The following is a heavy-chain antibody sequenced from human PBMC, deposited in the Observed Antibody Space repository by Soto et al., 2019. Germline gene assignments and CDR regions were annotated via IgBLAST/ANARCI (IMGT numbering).Heavy chain of an antibody. D-gene: IGHD5-18*01. CDR1: GGTFSSYT. J-gene: IGHJ4*02. CDR3: ESGYSYGTFDY. V-gene: IGHV1-69*02. CDR2: IIVILDIA. Sequence: SVKVSCKASGGTFSSYTISWVRQAPGQGLEWMGRIIVILDIANYAQKFQGKVTITADKSTSTAYMELTSLISDDTAIYYCESGYSYGTFDYWGQGTLVTVSS.